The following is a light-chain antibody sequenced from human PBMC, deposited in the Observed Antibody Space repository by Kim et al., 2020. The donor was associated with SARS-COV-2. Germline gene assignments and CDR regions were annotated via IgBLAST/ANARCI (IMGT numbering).Light chain of an antibody. CDR1: QSLNNY. J-gene: IGKJ4*01. Sequence: PSSQSTSVGARVTITCRAGQSLNNYLNWYQHRPGNAPKLLIYATSNLQSGIPSRFSGSGSGSDFTLTISNLQPEDFATYYCQQGLTFGGGTKLEI. CDR2: ATS. CDR3: QQGLT. V-gene: IGKV1-39*01.